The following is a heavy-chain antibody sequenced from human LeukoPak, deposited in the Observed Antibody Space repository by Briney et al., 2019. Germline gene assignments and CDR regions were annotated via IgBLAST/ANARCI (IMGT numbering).Heavy chain of an antibody. Sequence: SLSLTCTVSGGSISSGGYYWSWSRQHQGKGLEWIGYIYYSGSTNYNPSLKTRVTISVYTSKTQFSLKLSSVTAADTAVYYCARVRHFGWRGFDYWGQGTLVTVSS. CDR2: IYYSGST. V-gene: IGHV4-31*03. D-gene: IGHD3-16*01. CDR1: GGSISSGGYY. J-gene: IGHJ4*02. CDR3: ARVRHFGWRGFDY.